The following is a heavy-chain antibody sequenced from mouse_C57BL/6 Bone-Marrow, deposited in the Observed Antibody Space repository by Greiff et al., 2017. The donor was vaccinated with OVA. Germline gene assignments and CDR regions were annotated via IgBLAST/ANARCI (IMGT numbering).Heavy chain of an antibody. CDR2: IYPGSGST. Sequence: QVQLQQPGAELVKPGASVKMSCKASGYTLTSYWITWVKQRPGQGLEWIGDIYPGSGSTNYNEKFKSKATLTVDTSSSTAYMQLSSLTSEDSAVYYCARPPPYDYDVYAMDYWGQGTSVTVSS. D-gene: IGHD2-4*01. CDR1: GYTLTSYW. V-gene: IGHV1-55*01. J-gene: IGHJ4*01. CDR3: ARPPPYDYDVYAMDY.